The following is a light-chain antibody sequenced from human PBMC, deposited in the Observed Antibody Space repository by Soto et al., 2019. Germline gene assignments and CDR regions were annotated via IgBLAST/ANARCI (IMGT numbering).Light chain of an antibody. CDR3: QQFNNYTWT. J-gene: IGKJ1*01. CDR1: QSISSW. CDR2: KAS. V-gene: IGKV1-5*03. Sequence: DIQMTQSPSTLSASVGDRVTITCRASQSISSWLAWYQQKPGKAPKLLIYKASSLESGVPSRFSGSGSGTEFTLTISSLQHDDFATYYCQQFNNYTWTFGKGTRVEIK.